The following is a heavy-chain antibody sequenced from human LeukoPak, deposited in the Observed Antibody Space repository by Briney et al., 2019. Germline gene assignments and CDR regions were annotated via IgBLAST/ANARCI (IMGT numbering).Heavy chain of an antibody. CDR2: ISYDGSNK. V-gene: IGHV3-30*18. CDR1: GFTFSSYG. D-gene: IGHD4-17*01. J-gene: IGHJ6*04. Sequence: GGSLRPSCAASGFTFSSYGMHWVRQAPGKGLEWVAVISYDGSNKYYADSVKGRFTTSRDNSKNTLYLQMNSLRAEDTAVYYCAKDLSPVTSSDAHYYYYYGMDVWGKGTTVTVSS. CDR3: AKDLSPVTSSDAHYYYYYGMDV.